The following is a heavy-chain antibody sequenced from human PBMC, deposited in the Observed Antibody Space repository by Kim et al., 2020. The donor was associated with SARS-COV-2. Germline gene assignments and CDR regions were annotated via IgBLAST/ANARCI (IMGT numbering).Heavy chain of an antibody. CDR1: GYTFTSYY. CDR2: INPSGGST. V-gene: IGHV1-46*01. J-gene: IGHJ6*02. CDR3: ARDQDKRVTIFGVLQVRGNCYGMVV. Sequence: ASVKVSCKASGYTFTSYYMHWVRQAPGQGLEWMGIINPSGGSTSYAQKFQGRVTMTRDTSTSTVYMELSSLRSEDTAVYYCARDQDKRVTIFGVLQVRGNCYGMVVGGEGTTVPVS. D-gene: IGHD3-3*01.